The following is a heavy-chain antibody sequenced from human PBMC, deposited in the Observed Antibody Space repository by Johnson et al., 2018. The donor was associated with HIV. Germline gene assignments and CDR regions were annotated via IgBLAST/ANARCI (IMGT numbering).Heavy chain of an antibody. D-gene: IGHD3-10*01. CDR3: AKDPGGWGFPKDAFDI. CDR1: GFTFSSYG. J-gene: IGHJ3*02. Sequence: QMLLVESGGGVVQPGGSLRLSCAASGFTFSSYGMHWVRQAPGKGLEWVSVISYDGSNKYYADSVKGRFTISRDNSKNTLYLQMNSLRAEDTAVYYCAKDPGGWGFPKDAFDIWGQGTVVTVS. V-gene: IGHV3-30*19. CDR2: ISYDGSNK.